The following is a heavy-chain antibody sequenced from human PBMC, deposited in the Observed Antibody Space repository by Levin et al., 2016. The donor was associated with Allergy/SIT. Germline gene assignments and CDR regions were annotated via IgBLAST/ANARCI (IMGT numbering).Heavy chain of an antibody. J-gene: IGHJ3*01. Sequence: SGPTLVKPTQTLALTCTFSGFSLRTTGIGVSWIRQPPGKALEWLARIDWDDGKYYNTSLKTRLTIFWGHLQKTRWSLTMTNVDPVDTGTYYCARSVTAAPVHGALDVWGQGTMVTVSS. CDR3: ARSVTAAPVHGALDV. CDR2: IDWDDGK. D-gene: IGHD6-13*01. V-gene: IGHV2-70*11. CDR1: GFSLRTTGIG.